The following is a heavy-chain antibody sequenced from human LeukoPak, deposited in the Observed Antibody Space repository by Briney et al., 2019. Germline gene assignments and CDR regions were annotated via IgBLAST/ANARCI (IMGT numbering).Heavy chain of an antibody. CDR1: GFTFSSYA. CDR3: GRDLNYYDKSDLGIDR. CDR2: INRDGSES. Sequence: PGGSLRLSCAASGFTFSSYAMSWVRQAPGKGLVWVSRINRDGSESDYADSVKGRFTISRDNAKNTVYLQMNSLRAEDTALYYCGRDLNYYDKSDLGIDRWGQGTLVTVSS. D-gene: IGHD3-22*01. J-gene: IGHJ5*02. V-gene: IGHV3-74*01.